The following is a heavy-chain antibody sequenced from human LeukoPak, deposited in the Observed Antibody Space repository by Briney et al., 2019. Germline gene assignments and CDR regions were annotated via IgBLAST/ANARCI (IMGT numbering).Heavy chain of an antibody. D-gene: IGHD6-13*01. V-gene: IGHV5-51*01. Sequence: GESLKISCKGSGYSFATYWIGWVRQMPGKGLEWMGIIYLGDSDTRYSPSFQGQVTISADKSIGTAYLQWSSLKASDTAMYYCARQQQMVLDAFDIWGQGTMVTVSS. CDR3: ARQQQMVLDAFDI. CDR2: IYLGDSDT. J-gene: IGHJ3*02. CDR1: GYSFATYW.